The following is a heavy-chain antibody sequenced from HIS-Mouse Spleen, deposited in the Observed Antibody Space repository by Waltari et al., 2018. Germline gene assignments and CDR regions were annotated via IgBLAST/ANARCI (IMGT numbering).Heavy chain of an antibody. Sequence: QVQLVQSGAEVKKPGASVKVSCKASGYTFTGYYMHWVRQAPGQGLEGMGWINPTSGGTNYAQKFQGRVTMTRDTSISTAYMELSRLRSDDTAVYYCARGVTMIVVVIPDAFDIWGQGTMVTVSS. CDR1: GYTFTGYY. CDR2: INPTSGGT. J-gene: IGHJ3*02. V-gene: IGHV1-2*02. D-gene: IGHD3-22*01. CDR3: ARGVTMIVVVIPDAFDI.